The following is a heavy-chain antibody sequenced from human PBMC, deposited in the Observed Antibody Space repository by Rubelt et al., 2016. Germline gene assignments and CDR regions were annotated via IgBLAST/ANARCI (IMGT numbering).Heavy chain of an antibody. J-gene: IGHJ5*02. D-gene: IGHD6-19*01. CDR3: ARGRRYRMGSSGWYP. Sequence: QVQLQQWGAGLLKPSETLSLTCAVYGGSFSGYYWSWIRQPPGKGLEWIGEINHSGSTNYNPSLKSRVTVSVDTSKNQFSLRRGSVTAADTAVYYCARGRRYRMGSSGWYPWGQGTLVTVSS. V-gene: IGHV4-34*01. CDR2: INHSGST. CDR1: GGSFSGYY.